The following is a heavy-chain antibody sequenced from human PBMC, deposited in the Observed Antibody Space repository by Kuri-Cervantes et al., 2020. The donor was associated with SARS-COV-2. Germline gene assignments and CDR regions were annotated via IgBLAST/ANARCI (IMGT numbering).Heavy chain of an antibody. D-gene: IGHD4-11*01. J-gene: IGHJ6*02. V-gene: IGHV3-30-3*01. CDR3: ARTYSTTVTTWDYYYGMDV. CDR1: GFTFSRYS. CDR2: ISYDGINK. Sequence: GESLKISCAASGFTFSRYSMHWVRQAPGKGLEWVAIISYDGINKYYADSVKGRFTISRDNSKNTLYLQMNSLRAEDTAVFYRARTYSTTVTTWDYYYGMDVWGQGTTVTVSS.